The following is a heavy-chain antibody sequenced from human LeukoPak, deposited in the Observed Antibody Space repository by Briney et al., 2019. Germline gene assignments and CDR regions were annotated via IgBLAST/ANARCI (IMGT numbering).Heavy chain of an antibody. D-gene: IGHD1-26*01. V-gene: IGHV4-59*01. J-gene: IGHJ3*02. CDR3: ARAGRWEGRPHAFDI. CDR1: GGSISNYY. CDR2: IYYGGIT. Sequence: SETLSLTCTVSGGSISNYYWNFIRQPPGKGLEWIGYIYYGGITNYNPSLKSRVTISVDTSKNQFSLKLSSVTAADTAVYYCARAGRWEGRPHAFDIWGQGTMVAVSS.